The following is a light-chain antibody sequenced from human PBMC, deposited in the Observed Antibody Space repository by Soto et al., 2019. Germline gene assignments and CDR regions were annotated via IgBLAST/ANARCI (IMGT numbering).Light chain of an antibody. CDR1: PDISNY. Sequence: DIQMTPSPSSLSASVGDRVTITCQASPDISNYLNWYQQTPGKAPKLMSYDASNLETGVPSRFSGSGSGTDVTCPISSLQPEDIAPYYCQQYDNLTPWLTFCPGTKVDIK. CDR3: QQYDNLTPWLT. J-gene: IGKJ3*01. V-gene: IGKV1-33*01. CDR2: DAS.